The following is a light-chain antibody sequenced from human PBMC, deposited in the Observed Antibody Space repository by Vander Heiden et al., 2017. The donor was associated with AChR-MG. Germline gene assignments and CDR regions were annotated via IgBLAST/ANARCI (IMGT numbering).Light chain of an antibody. CDR2: DVS. CDR3: NSYASSSTLV. Sequence: QSALIPPAAVSGSPGQSVTTSCTGTCSDVGGYNYVCWYQQHPGKAPILMIYDVSNRPSGVSNRFSGSKSGNTASLTISGPQAEDEADYYCNSYASSSTLVFGGGTKLTVL. J-gene: IGLJ2*01. V-gene: IGLV2-14*03. CDR1: CSDVGGYNY.